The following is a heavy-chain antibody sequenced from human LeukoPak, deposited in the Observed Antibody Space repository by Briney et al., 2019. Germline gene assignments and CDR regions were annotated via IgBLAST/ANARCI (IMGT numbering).Heavy chain of an antibody. J-gene: IGHJ5*02. V-gene: IGHV1-18*01. CDR2: ISAYNGNT. CDR1: GYTFTSYG. CDR3: ARAAVANWFDP. D-gene: IGHD6-19*01. Sequence: ASVTVSFKSSGYTFTSYGISWVRQAPGQGLEWMGWISAYNGNTNYAQKLQGRVTMTTDTSTSTAYMELRSLRSDDTAVYYCARAAVANWFDPWGQGTLVTVSS.